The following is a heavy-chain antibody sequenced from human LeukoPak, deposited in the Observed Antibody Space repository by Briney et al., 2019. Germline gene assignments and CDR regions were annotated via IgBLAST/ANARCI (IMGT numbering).Heavy chain of an antibody. CDR2: IWYDGSNK. Sequence: GGSLRLSCAASGFTFSSYGMHWVRQAPGKGLEWVAVIWYDGSNKYYADSVKGRFTISRDNSKNTLYLQMNSLRAEDTAVYYCARDSLDGGATDYWGQGTLVTVSS. CDR3: ARDSLDGGATDY. J-gene: IGHJ4*02. CDR1: GFTFSSYG. V-gene: IGHV3-33*01. D-gene: IGHD1-1*01.